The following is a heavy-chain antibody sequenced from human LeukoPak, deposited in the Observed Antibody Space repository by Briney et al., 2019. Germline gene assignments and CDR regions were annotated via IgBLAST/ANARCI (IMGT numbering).Heavy chain of an antibody. J-gene: IGHJ4*02. Sequence: SETLSLTCTVSGGSISSYYWSWIRQPPGKGLEWIGYIYYSGSTNYNPSLKSRVTISVDTSKNQFSLKLSSVTAADTAVYYCAKERSGWRPLDYWGQGTLVTVSS. V-gene: IGHV4-59*01. CDR2: IYYSGST. CDR1: GGSISSYY. CDR3: AKERSGWRPLDY. D-gene: IGHD6-19*01.